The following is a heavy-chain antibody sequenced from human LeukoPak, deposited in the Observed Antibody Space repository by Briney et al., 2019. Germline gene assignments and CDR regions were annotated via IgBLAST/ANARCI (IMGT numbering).Heavy chain of an antibody. J-gene: IGHJ2*01. Sequence: PSEILSLTCTVSGGSISSGSYYWSWIRQPAGKGLEWIGRIYTSGSTNYNPSLKGRVTISVDTSKNQFSLKLSSVTAADTAVYYCAREGYYDSTPGYFDLWGRGTLVTVSS. D-gene: IGHD3-22*01. CDR1: GGSISSGSYY. CDR3: AREGYYDSTPGYFDL. CDR2: IYTSGST. V-gene: IGHV4-61*02.